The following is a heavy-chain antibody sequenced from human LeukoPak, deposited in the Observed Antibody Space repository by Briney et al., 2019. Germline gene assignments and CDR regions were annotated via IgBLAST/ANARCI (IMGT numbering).Heavy chain of an antibody. D-gene: IGHD2-21*02. J-gene: IGHJ4*02. CDR2: VSDSDTNT. CDR3: VKDWRDEANCGGDCLEY. CDR1: GFNFYIYA. V-gene: IGHV3-23*01. Sequence: GGSLRLSCAASGFNFYIYAMTWVRQAPGKGLEWVSSVSDSDTNTYYADSVKGRFNISRDNSKNTLYLQMNSLRAEDTAVYYCVKDWRDEANCGGDCLEYWGQGTPVTVSS.